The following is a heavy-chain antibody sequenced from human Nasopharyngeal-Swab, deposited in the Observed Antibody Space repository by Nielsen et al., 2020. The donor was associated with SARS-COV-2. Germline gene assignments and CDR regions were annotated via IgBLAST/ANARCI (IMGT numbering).Heavy chain of an antibody. CDR3: ARDPFPYYYDSSGSFDY. Sequence: GESLKISCAASGFTFSSYSMNWVRQAPGKGLEWVSYISSSSSTIYCADSVKGRFTISRDNAKNSLYLQMNSLRAEDTAVYYCARDPFPYYYDSSGSFDYWGQGTLVTVSS. V-gene: IGHV3-48*04. CDR2: ISSSSSTI. CDR1: GFTFSSYS. D-gene: IGHD3-22*01. J-gene: IGHJ4*02.